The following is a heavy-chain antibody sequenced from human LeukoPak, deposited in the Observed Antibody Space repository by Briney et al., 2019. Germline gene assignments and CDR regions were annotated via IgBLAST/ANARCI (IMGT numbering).Heavy chain of an antibody. D-gene: IGHD6-13*01. CDR2: INHSGST. Sequence: SETLSLTCAVYSGSFSGYYWSWIRQPPGKGLEWIGEINHSGSTNYNPSLKSRVTISVDTSKNQFSLKLSSVTAADTVVYYCARHRRSAAAGSRWFDPWGQGTLVTVSS. J-gene: IGHJ5*02. V-gene: IGHV4-34*01. CDR3: ARHRRSAAAGSRWFDP. CDR1: SGSFSGYY.